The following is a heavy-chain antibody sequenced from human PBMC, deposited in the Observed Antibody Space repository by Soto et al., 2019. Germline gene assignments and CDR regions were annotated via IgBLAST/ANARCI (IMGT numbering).Heavy chain of an antibody. Sequence: GGSLRLSCAASGFTFSSYGMHWVRQAPGKGLEWVAIISYDGSNKYYADSVKGRFTISRDNSKNTLYLQMNSLRAEDTAVYYCAKDGVSSGWHLNWFDPWGQGTLVTSPQ. V-gene: IGHV3-30*18. D-gene: IGHD6-19*01. CDR3: AKDGVSSGWHLNWFDP. CDR2: ISYDGSNK. J-gene: IGHJ5*02. CDR1: GFTFSSYG.